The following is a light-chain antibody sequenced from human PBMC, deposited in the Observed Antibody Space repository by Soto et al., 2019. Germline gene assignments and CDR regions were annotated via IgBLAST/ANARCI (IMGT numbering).Light chain of an antibody. J-gene: IGKJ1*01. CDR2: LGS. CDR1: QSLLHNNGYNY. CDR3: IQALQTPWT. V-gene: IGKV2-28*01. Sequence: DIVMTQSPLSLPVTPGEPASISCRSSQSLLHNNGYNYLDWYLQKPGQSPQLLIYLGSNRASGVPDRFSGSGSGPDFTMKISRVEAEDVGVYYCIQALQTPWTFGQGTKVEIK.